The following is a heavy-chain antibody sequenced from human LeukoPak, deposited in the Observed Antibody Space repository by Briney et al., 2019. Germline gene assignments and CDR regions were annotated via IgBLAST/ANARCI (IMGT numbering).Heavy chain of an antibody. CDR1: GFTFSSYA. Sequence: GGSLRLSCAASGFTFSSYAMSWVRHAPGKGLEWVSAISGSGGSTYYADSVKGRLTISRDNSKNTLYLQMNSLRAEDTAVYYCAKDWVGATTAFDYWGQGTLVTVSS. D-gene: IGHD1-26*01. J-gene: IGHJ4*02. CDR2: ISGSGGST. CDR3: AKDWVGATTAFDY. V-gene: IGHV3-23*01.